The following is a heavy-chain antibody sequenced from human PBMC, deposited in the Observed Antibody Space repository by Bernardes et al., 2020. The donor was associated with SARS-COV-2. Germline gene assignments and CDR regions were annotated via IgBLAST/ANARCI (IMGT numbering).Heavy chain of an antibody. Sequence: PESLSLTCTVSGGSISSISAYWGWLLQPLGKGLEWIGSIYYSGSTYYNPSLKSRATISGDTSKNQFSLKLSSVTAADTAVYYCARQVRQQLVRHQFDNWGQGTLVTVSS. CDR2: IYYSGST. CDR3: ARQVRQQLVRHQFDN. V-gene: IGHV4-39*01. CDR1: GGSISSISAY. D-gene: IGHD6-13*01. J-gene: IGHJ4*02.